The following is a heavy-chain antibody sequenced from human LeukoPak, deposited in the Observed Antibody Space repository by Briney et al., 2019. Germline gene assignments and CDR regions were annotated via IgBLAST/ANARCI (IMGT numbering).Heavy chain of an antibody. CDR2: IYYSGST. D-gene: IGHD2-15*01. CDR3: ARHIVVVVAATSYYFDY. Sequence: SETLSLTCTVSGDSISSYYWSWIRQPPGKGLEWIGYIYYSGSTNYNPSLKSRVTISVDTSKNQFSLKLSSVTAADTAVYYCARHIVVVVAATSYYFDYWGQGTLVTVSS. CDR1: GDSISSYY. V-gene: IGHV4-59*08. J-gene: IGHJ4*02.